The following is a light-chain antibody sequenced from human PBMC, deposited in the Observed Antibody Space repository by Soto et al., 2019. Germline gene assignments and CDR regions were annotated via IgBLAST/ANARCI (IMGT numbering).Light chain of an antibody. CDR2: MND. Sequence: QPVLTQSPSVSGTPGQRVTISCSGSSSNIGSNYVYWYQHLPGTAPKLLIYMNDKRRSGVPDRFSGSKSGTSVSLAISRLRSEDEGDYYCAAWDDSLSGVLFGGGTKVTVL. CDR3: AAWDDSLSGVL. J-gene: IGLJ2*01. CDR1: SSNIGSNY. V-gene: IGLV1-47*01.